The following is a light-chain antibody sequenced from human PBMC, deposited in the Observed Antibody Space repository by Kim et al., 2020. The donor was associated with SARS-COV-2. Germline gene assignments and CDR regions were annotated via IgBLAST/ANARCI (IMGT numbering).Light chain of an antibody. Sequence: SSELTQDPAVSVALGQTVRITCQGDSLRSYYASWYQQKPGPAPVLVIYGKNNRPSGIPDRFPGSSSGNTASLTITGAQAEDEADYYCNSRDSSGNHWVFGGGTQLTVL. CDR3: NSRDSSGNHWV. CDR2: GKN. V-gene: IGLV3-19*01. J-gene: IGLJ3*02. CDR1: SLRSYY.